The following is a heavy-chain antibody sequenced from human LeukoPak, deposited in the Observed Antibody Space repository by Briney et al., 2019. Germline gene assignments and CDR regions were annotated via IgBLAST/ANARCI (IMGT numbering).Heavy chain of an antibody. Sequence: GGSLRLSCAASGFTFDDYAMHWVRQAAGKGLEWVSLISWDGGSTYYADSVKGRFTISRDNSKNSLYLQMNSLRAEDTALYYCAKDKDFDSSGWYSSFDYWGQGTLVTVSS. V-gene: IGHV3-43D*04. J-gene: IGHJ4*02. CDR3: AKDKDFDSSGWYSSFDY. CDR1: GFTFDDYA. D-gene: IGHD6-19*01. CDR2: ISWDGGST.